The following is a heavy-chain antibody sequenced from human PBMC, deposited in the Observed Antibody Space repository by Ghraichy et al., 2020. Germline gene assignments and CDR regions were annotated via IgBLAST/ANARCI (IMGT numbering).Heavy chain of an antibody. CDR1: GGSFSGYY. J-gene: IGHJ4*02. CDR3: ARGTDTAMVPVGYFDY. V-gene: IGHV4-34*01. Sequence: SETLSLTCAVYGGSFSGYYWSWIRQPPGKGLEWIGEINHSGSTNYNPSLKSRVTISVDTSKNQFSLKLSSVTAADTAVYYCARGTDTAMVPVGYFDYWGQGTLVTVSS. CDR2: INHSGST. D-gene: IGHD5-18*01.